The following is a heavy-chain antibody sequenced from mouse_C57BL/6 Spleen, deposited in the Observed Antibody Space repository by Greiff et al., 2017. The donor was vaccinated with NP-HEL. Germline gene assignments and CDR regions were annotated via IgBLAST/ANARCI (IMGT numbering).Heavy chain of an antibody. CDR2: INPNNGGT. CDR1: GYTFTDYN. CDR3: ARRFHYYGSSYGYFDY. D-gene: IGHD1-1*01. V-gene: IGHV1-18*01. J-gene: IGHJ2*01. Sequence: EXQLQQSGPELVKPGASVKIPCKASGYTFTDYNMDWVKQSHGKSLEWIGDINPNNGGTIYNQKFKGKATLTVDKSSSTAYMELRSLTSEDTAVYYCARRFHYYGSSYGYFDYWGQGTTLTVSS.